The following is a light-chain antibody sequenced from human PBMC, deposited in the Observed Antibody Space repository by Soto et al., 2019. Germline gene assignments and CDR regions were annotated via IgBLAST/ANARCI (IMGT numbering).Light chain of an antibody. J-gene: IGLJ3*02. CDR3: SSYTSSSTLSNWV. CDR1: SSDVGGYNY. V-gene: IGLV2-14*01. CDR2: EVS. Sequence: QSVLTQPASVSGSPGQSITISCTGTSSDVGGYNYVSWYQQHPGKAPKPMIYEVSNRPSGVSNRFSGSKSGNTASLTISGLQAEDEADYYCSSYTSSSTLSNWVFGGGTKLTVL.